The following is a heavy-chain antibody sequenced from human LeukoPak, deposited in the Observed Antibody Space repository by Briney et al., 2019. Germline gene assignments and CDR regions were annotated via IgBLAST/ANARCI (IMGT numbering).Heavy chain of an antibody. V-gene: IGHV3-30*02. CDR2: IRYDGVNK. D-gene: IGHD3-10*01. CDR3: AKDPMESD. Sequence: GGSLRLSCAASEFTFSSYWMHWVRQAPGKGLEWVTFIRYDGVNKYYADSVKGRFTISRDNSKNTLYLQMNSLRAEDTAVYYCAKDPMESDGGQGTLVTVSS. J-gene: IGHJ4*02. CDR1: EFTFSSYW.